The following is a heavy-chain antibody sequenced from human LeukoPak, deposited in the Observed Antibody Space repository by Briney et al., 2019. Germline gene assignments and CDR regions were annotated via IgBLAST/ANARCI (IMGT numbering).Heavy chain of an antibody. D-gene: IGHD1-26*01. Sequence: SGTLSLTCAVSGGSISSSNWWNWVRQPPGKGLEWIGEIYHSGSTYYNPSLKSRVTISVERPKNQFSLKLSSVTAADTAVYYCARDYRLTQIQDWGQGTLVTVSS. CDR2: IYHSGST. CDR3: ARDYRLTQIQD. CDR1: GGSISSSNW. V-gene: IGHV4-4*02. J-gene: IGHJ1*01.